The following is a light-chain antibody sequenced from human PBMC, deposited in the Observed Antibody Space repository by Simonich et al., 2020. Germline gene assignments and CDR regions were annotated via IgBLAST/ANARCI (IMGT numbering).Light chain of an antibody. Sequence: QSVLTQPPSVSGAPGQRVTISCTGSSSNIGAGYDVHWYQQLPGTAPNLHFYGKSNRPSGVPDRFSGSKSGTSASLAITGLQAEDEADYYCQSYDSSLSGVVFGGGTKLTVL. J-gene: IGLJ2*01. CDR2: GKS. V-gene: IGLV1-40*01. CDR1: SSNIGAGYD. CDR3: QSYDSSLSGVV.